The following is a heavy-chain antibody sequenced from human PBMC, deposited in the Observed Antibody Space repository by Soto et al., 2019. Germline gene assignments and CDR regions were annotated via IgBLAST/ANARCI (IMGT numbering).Heavy chain of an antibody. CDR1: GGSISSSNW. V-gene: IGHV4-4*02. CDR3: ASQRKYSDGYFDY. CDR2: IYHSGST. J-gene: IGHJ4*02. D-gene: IGHD3-16*01. Sequence: PSETLSLTCAVSGGSISSSNWWSWVRQPPGKGLEWIGEIYHSGSTNYNPSLKSRVTISVDKSKNQFSLKLSSVTAADTAVYYCASQRKYSDGYFDYWGQGTLVTVSS.